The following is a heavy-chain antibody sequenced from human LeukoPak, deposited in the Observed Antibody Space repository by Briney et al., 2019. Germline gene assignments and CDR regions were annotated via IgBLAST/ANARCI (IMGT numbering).Heavy chain of an antibody. D-gene: IGHD4-17*01. CDR1: GASFSGYY. V-gene: IGHV4-34*01. J-gene: IGHJ6*03. CDR3: ARGYPSRYGDYLWGYYYDMDV. Sequence: SETLSLTCAVSGASFSGYYWNWIRQPPGKGLEWIGEISHSGSTNYNPSLKSRVTISVDTSKNQFSLKLSSVTAADTAVYYCARGYPSRYGDYLWGYYYDMDVWGKGTTVTVSS. CDR2: ISHSGST.